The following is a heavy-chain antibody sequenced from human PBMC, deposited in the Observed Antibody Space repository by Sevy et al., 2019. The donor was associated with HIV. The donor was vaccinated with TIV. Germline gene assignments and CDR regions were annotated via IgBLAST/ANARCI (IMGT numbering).Heavy chain of an antibody. Sequence: SETLSLTCSVSGASVSSANDYWSWIRQPPGKGLEWIGYVFYFGNTNYNPSLKSRATISLDTSKKQFSLKLTSVTAGDTAIYYCARDQYYDILTGLYAMDVWGQGTTVTVSS. CDR1: GASVSSANDY. J-gene: IGHJ6*02. D-gene: IGHD3-9*01. CDR3: ARDQYYDILTGLYAMDV. CDR2: VFYFGNT. V-gene: IGHV4-61*01.